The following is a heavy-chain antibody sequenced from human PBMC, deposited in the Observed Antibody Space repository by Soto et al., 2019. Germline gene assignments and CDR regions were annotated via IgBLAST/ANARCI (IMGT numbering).Heavy chain of an antibody. Sequence: GGSLRLSCVASGFSFSKHALAWVRPAPGKGLEWVSAISGSGASTYDSDSVKGRFVISRDNSNNTLYLQMNSLKAEDTAVYYCAKTPGVITVISAFVHWGQGTPVTVSS. V-gene: IGHV3-23*01. CDR2: ISGSGAST. CDR1: GFSFSKHA. J-gene: IGHJ4*02. D-gene: IGHD2-21*01. CDR3: AKTPGVITVISAFVH.